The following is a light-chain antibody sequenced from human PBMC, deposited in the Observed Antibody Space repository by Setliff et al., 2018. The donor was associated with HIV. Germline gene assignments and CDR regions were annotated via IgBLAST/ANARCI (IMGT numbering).Light chain of an antibody. J-gene: IGLJ1*01. CDR3: CSYAGSSTYV. CDR2: EDT. Sequence: QSVLTQPASVSGSPRQSISISCTGTSSDVGGYNLVSWYQHHPGKAPKLVIYEDTQRPSGVSNRFSGSKSGNTASLTISGLQAEDEADYYCCSYAGSSTYVFGTGTKVTVL. CDR1: SSDVGGYNL. V-gene: IGLV2-23*01.